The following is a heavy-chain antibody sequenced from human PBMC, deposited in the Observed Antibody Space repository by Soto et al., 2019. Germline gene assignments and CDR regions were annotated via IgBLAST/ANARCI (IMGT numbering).Heavy chain of an antibody. Sequence: SETLSLTCAVYGGSFSGSYWSWIRQPPGKGLEWIGEINHRGSTNYNPSFKSRVTISVDTSKNQFSLKLSSVTAADTAVYYCARVRATYYYDSSGYYYGAFDIWGQGTMVTVSS. J-gene: IGHJ3*02. CDR2: INHRGST. CDR1: GGSFSGSY. CDR3: ARVRATYYYDSSGYYYGAFDI. D-gene: IGHD3-22*01. V-gene: IGHV4-34*01.